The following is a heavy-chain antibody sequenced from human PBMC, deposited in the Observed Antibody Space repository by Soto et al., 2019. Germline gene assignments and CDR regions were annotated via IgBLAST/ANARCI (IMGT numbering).Heavy chain of an antibody. CDR1: GFTFRSYR. Sequence: PWGSLGLCCAACGFTFRSYRMNWVRQAPGKGLEWVSYISSSSSTIYYADSVKGRFTISRDNGKNSLYLQMNSLRDEDTAVYYCARDWQWLAFYFDYWGQGALVTVSS. CDR3: ARDWQWLAFYFDY. V-gene: IGHV3-48*02. D-gene: IGHD6-19*01. CDR2: ISSSSSTI. J-gene: IGHJ4*02.